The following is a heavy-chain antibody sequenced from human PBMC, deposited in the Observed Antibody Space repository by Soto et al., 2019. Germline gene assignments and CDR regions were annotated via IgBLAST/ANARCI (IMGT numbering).Heavy chain of an antibody. V-gene: IGHV3-21*01. CDR2: ISSSSSYI. Sequence: EVQLVESGGGLVKPGGSLRLSCAASGFTFSSYSMNWVRQAPGKGLEWVSSISSSSSYIYYADSVKGRFTISRDNAKNSLYLQMNSLRAEDTAVYYCARAGLAGSPLDYWGQGTLVTVSS. CDR1: GFTFSSYS. CDR3: ARAGLAGSPLDY. D-gene: IGHD3-10*01. J-gene: IGHJ4*02.